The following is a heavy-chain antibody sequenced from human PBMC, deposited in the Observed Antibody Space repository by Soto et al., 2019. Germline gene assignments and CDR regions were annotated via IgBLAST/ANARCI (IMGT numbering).Heavy chain of an antibody. V-gene: IGHV1-18*04. CDR2: ISAHNGNK. D-gene: IGHD6-6*01. CDR1: GYTFTSYG. J-gene: IGHJ6*02. CDR3: ARGDRYSSAYNPGGPLLYRMDV. Sequence: ASVKVSCKAPGYTFTSYGISWVRQAPGQGLEWMGWISAHNGNKNYAQEFQGRVTMTTDTSTSTAYMELRSLRSDDTAVYYCARGDRYSSAYNPGGPLLYRMDVWGQGTTVVVSS.